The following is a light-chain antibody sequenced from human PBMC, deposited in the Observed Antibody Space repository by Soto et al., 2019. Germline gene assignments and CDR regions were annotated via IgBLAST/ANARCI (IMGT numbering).Light chain of an antibody. CDR2: EVS. J-gene: IGLJ3*02. V-gene: IGLV2-14*01. Sequence: QSALTQPASVSGSPGQSITISCTGTSSDIGGYNYVSWYQQHPGKAPKLMIYEVSNRPSGFSDRFSGSRSGNTASLTISGLQAEDESDYYCISYTSSSTWVFGGGTKLTAL. CDR3: ISYTSSSTWV. CDR1: SSDIGGYNY.